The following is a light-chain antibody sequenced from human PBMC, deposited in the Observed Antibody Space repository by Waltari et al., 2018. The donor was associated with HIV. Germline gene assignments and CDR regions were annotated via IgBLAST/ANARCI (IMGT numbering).Light chain of an antibody. J-gene: IGLJ3*02. V-gene: IGLV2-8*01. Sequence: QSALTQPPSASGSPGQSVTISCTRISSDAGDDNYVSWYQQSPGKAPKLIIYEVSKRPSGVPDRFSASKSGNTASLSVSGLQADDEAHYYCSSYAGSSTWVFGGGTKVTVL. CDR3: SSYAGSSTWV. CDR2: EVS. CDR1: SSDAGDDNY.